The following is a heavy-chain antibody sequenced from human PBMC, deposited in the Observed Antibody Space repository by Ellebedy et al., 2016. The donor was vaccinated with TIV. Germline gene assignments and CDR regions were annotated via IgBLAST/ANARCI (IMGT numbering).Heavy chain of an antibody. CDR2: ISYDGSNK. D-gene: IGHD5-18*01. J-gene: IGHJ4*02. V-gene: IGHV3-30-3*01. Sequence: PGGSLRLSCAASGFTFSSYAMHWVRQAPGKGLEWVAVISYDGSNKYYADSVKGRFTISRDNSKHTVYLQMNSLRAEDTAIYYCARGGVINSYAAADSWGQGTLVTVST. CDR1: GFTFSSYA. CDR3: ARGGVINSYAAADS.